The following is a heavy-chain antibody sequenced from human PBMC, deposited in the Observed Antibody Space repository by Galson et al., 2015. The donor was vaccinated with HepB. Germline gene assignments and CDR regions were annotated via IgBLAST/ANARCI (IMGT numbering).Heavy chain of an antibody. Sequence: SLRLSCAASGFTFSSYWMHWVRQAPGKGLVWVSRINSDGSSTSYADSVKGRFTISRDNAKNTLYLQMNSLRAEDTAVYYCARQWLWEVGGDAFDIWGQGTMVTVSS. V-gene: IGHV3-74*01. CDR1: GFTFSSYW. CDR3: ARQWLWEVGGDAFDI. CDR2: INSDGSST. D-gene: IGHD6-19*01. J-gene: IGHJ3*02.